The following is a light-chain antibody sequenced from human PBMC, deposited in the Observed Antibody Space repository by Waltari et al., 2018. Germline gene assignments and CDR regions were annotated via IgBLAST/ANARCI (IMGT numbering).Light chain of an antibody. J-gene: IGKJ2*01. CDR2: WAS. CDR3: QQYYSTPPYT. CDR1: QSVLYSSNNKNY. V-gene: IGKV4-1*01. Sequence: DIVMTQSPDSLAVSLCERYTINCKSSQSVLYSSNNKNYLAWYQQKPGQPPNLLIYWASTRESGVPDRFSGSGSGTDFSLTISSLQAEDVAVYYCQQYYSTPPYTFGQGTKLEIK.